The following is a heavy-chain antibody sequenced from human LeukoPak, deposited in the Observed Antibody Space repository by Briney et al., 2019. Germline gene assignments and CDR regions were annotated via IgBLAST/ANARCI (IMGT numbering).Heavy chain of an antibody. J-gene: IGHJ6*03. CDR1: GFTFSSYW. V-gene: IGHV3-7*01. CDR2: IKQDGSEK. CDR3: ARCATVTTPTLYYYYYYYMDV. Sequence: PGGSLRPSCAASGFTFSSYWMSWVRQAPGKGLEWVANIKQDGSEKYYVDSVKGRFTISRDNAKNSLYLQMNSLRAEDTAVYYCARCATVTTPTLYYYYYYYMDVWGKGTTVTVSS. D-gene: IGHD4-11*01.